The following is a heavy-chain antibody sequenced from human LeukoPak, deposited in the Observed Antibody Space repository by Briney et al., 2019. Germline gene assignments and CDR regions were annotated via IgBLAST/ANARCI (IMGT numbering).Heavy chain of an antibody. CDR1: GFTFSSYW. Sequence: PGGSLRLSCAASGFTFSSYWMSWVRQAPGKGLEWVANIKQDGSEKYYVDSVKGRFTIYRNNAKNSLYLQMNSLRAEDTAVYYCARYGDRYYFDYWGQGTLVTVSS. CDR2: IKQDGSEK. CDR3: ARYGDRYYFDY. D-gene: IGHD4-17*01. V-gene: IGHV3-7*01. J-gene: IGHJ4*02.